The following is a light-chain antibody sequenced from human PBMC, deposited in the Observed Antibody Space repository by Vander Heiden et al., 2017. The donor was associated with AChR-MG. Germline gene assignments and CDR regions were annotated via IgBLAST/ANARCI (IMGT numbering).Light chain of an antibody. V-gene: IGKV1-13*02. Sequence: ALQLSLSPSSRSASVGDRVTITCGGRQGISSALAWYQQKPGKAPKLLIYDASSRESGVPSRFSGSGSGTDFTLTISSLQPEDFAAYYCQQFSSYPRYTLGQGTKLEIK. J-gene: IGKJ2*01. CDR1: QGISSA. CDR3: QQFSSYPRYT. CDR2: DAS.